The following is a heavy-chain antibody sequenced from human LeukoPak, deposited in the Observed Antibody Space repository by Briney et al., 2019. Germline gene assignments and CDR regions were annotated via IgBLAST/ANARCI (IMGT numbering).Heavy chain of an antibody. Sequence: KPSETLSLTCTASGGSINNYYWSWIRQPPGKGLEWIGYISYSGSTTYNPSFKSRVTISVDMSKNQFSLNLRSVTAADTAVYYCARDLEESGRYLRFDPWGQGTLVIVSS. D-gene: IGHD1-26*01. CDR2: ISYSGST. CDR3: ARDLEESGRYLRFDP. V-gene: IGHV4-59*01. J-gene: IGHJ5*02. CDR1: GGSINNYY.